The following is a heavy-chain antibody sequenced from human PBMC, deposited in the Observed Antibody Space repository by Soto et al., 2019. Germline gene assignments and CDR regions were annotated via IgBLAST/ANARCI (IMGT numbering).Heavy chain of an antibody. D-gene: IGHD1-20*01. CDR3: ARQGTFHAGQVLAP. CDR1: GWCSSSSRSY. J-gene: IGHJ5*02. CDR2: IYYSGST. Sequence: SLARSFGGWCSSSSRSYQGWIRKTLGKGLDWIGSIYYSGSTYYNPSLKSRVTIAVDTSKNQFSLKLSAVTAADTAVYYCARQGTFHAGQVLAPCGQGTPVTVSS. V-gene: IGHV4-39*01.